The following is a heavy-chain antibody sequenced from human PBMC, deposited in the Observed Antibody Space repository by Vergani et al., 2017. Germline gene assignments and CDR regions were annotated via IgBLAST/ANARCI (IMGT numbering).Heavy chain of an antibody. V-gene: IGHV5-51*01. CDR1: EYSFGNYW. J-gene: IGHJ4*02. Sequence: EVELVQSGPEMRKPGESLKISCKGSEYSFGNYWIGWVRQMPGKGLEWMGLIYPADSDTRDSPSFQGKVTISADKSISTAFLQWDSLKASDTALYYCARHTTYTDSWGQGTLVTVSS. CDR2: IYPADSDT. CDR3: ARHTTYTDS. D-gene: IGHD1-1*01.